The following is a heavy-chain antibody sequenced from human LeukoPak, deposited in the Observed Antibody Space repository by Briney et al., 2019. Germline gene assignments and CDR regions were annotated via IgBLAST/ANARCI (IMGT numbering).Heavy chain of an antibody. CDR3: ARDLVQRPTFTFDI. Sequence: GGSLRLSCAASGFTVSSNYMSWVRQAPGKGLEWVSVIYSGGSTYYADSVKGRFTISRDNSKNTLYLQMNSLRAEDTAAYYCARDLVQRPTFTFDIWGQGTMVTVSS. J-gene: IGHJ3*02. CDR1: GFTVSSNY. V-gene: IGHV3-53*01. D-gene: IGHD2-2*01. CDR2: IYSGGST.